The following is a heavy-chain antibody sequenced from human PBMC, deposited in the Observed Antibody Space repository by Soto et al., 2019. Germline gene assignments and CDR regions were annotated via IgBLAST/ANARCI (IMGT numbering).Heavy chain of an antibody. Sequence: LRLSCAASGFTFSSYWMSWVRQAPGKGLEWVANIKQDGSDKYYVDSVKGRFTISRDNAKNSLYLQMNSLRAEDTAVYYCARETDYDFWSGYYKPHPPDFDYWGQGTLVTVSS. CDR1: GFTFSSYW. J-gene: IGHJ4*02. CDR3: ARETDYDFWSGYYKPHPPDFDY. CDR2: IKQDGSDK. D-gene: IGHD3-3*01. V-gene: IGHV3-7*03.